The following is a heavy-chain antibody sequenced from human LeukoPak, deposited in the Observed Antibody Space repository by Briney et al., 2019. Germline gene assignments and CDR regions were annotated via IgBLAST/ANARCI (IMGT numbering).Heavy chain of an antibody. V-gene: IGHV4-38-2*02. CDR1: GYSISSGYY. D-gene: IGHD1-26*01. Sequence: SETLSLTCTVSGYSISSGYYWGWIRQPPGKGLEWIESIYHSGSTYYNPSLKSRVTISVDTSKNQFSLKLSSVTAADTAVYYCARVPGSYLSDYYYYYMDVWGKGTTVTVSS. CDR2: IYHSGST. CDR3: ARVPGSYLSDYYYYYMDV. J-gene: IGHJ6*03.